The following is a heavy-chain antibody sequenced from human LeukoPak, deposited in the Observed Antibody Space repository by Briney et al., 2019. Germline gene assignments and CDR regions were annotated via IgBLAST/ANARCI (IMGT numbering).Heavy chain of an antibody. Sequence: GGSLRLSCVVSGFIFGSSWMSWVRQAPGKGLEWVTNIKPDGGEKYYVDSVKGRFTISRDNSRDSLYLDMNSLRTEDTAVYYCAKDRDSNWYPYFESWGQGTLITVSS. J-gene: IGHJ4*02. CDR3: AKDRDSNWYPYFES. CDR1: GFIFGSSW. CDR2: IKPDGGEK. V-gene: IGHV3-7*03. D-gene: IGHD3-9*01.